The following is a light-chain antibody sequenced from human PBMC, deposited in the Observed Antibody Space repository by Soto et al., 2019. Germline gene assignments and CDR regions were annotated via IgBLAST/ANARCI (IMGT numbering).Light chain of an antibody. J-gene: IGKJ1*01. CDR2: GAS. V-gene: IGKV3-15*01. CDR1: QSVSSN. CDR3: QQYNNWWT. Sequence: EIVITQSPATLSVSPGERATLSCRASQSVSSNLGWYQQKPGQTPRLLISGASTRATGIPARFSGSGSRTEFTLTISSLQSEDFAVYYCQQYNNWWTFGQGTKVDIK.